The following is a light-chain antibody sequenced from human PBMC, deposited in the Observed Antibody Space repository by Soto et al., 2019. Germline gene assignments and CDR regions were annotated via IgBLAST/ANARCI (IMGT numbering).Light chain of an antibody. CDR1: QSVTST. J-gene: IGKJ4*01. CDR2: DTS. Sequence: IVMSQSPATVSVYPGERATLSCRASQSVTSTLAWYQHKPGQTPRLLIYDTSTRATGVPTRFSGSRSGAEFTLTINSLQSEDFAVYYCQPYNNWPLTFGGGTKVDI. V-gene: IGKV3-15*01. CDR3: QPYNNWPLT.